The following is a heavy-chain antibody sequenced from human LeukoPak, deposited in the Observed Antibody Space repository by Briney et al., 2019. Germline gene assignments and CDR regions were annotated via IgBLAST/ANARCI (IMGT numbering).Heavy chain of an antibody. CDR1: GFTCSSYG. V-gene: IGHV3-30*03. D-gene: IGHD6-19*01. CDR3: ARAGYSSGWYDY. CDR2: ISYDGSNK. Sequence: GGSLRLSCAASGFTCSSYGMHWVRQAPGKGLEWVAVISYDGSNKYYADSVKGRFTISRDNSKNTLYLQMNSLRAEDTAVYYCARAGYSSGWYDYWGQGTLVTVSS. J-gene: IGHJ4*02.